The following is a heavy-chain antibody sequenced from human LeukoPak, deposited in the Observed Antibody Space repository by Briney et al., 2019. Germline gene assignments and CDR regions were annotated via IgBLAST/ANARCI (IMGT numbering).Heavy chain of an antibody. Sequence: GGSLRLSSLASGFSFSGYWMSWVRQAPGKGLEWVATIKGDGSEKYYVDSVKGRFSISRDNTKKSLYLQLNSLRAEDTALYYCAKDPYSSGWYGWSDSWGQGTLVTVAS. D-gene: IGHD6-19*01. J-gene: IGHJ5*01. CDR3: AKDPYSSGWYGWSDS. CDR2: IKGDGSEK. CDR1: GFSFSGYW. V-gene: IGHV3-7*03.